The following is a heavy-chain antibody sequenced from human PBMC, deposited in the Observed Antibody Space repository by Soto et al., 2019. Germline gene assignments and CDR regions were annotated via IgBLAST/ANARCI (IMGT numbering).Heavy chain of an antibody. J-gene: IGHJ4*02. CDR2: IYPADSDT. CDR3: ARHPGAADTSDFDY. V-gene: IGHV5-51*01. Sequence: GESLKISCKGSGYSFTSHCIGWVRQLPGKGLEWMGIIYPADSDTRYSPSFQGLVTISADKSITTAYLQWSSLKASDTAMYYCARHPGAADTSDFDYWGQGTLVTVSS. CDR1: GYSFTSHC. D-gene: IGHD6-25*01.